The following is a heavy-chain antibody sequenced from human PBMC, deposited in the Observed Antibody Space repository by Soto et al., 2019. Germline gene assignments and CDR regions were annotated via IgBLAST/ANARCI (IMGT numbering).Heavy chain of an antibody. J-gene: IGHJ5*02. CDR3: ARGPMPPSSSTNWFDP. CDR1: GYTFTSYY. D-gene: IGHD6-13*01. Sequence: QVQLVQSGAEVKKPGASVKVSCKASGYTFTSYYMHWVRQAPGQGLEWMGIINPSGGSTSYAQKFQGRVTMTRDTSTSTVYMELSSLRSEDTAVYYCARGPMPPSSSTNWFDPWGQGTLVTVSS. V-gene: IGHV1-46*01. CDR2: INPSGGST.